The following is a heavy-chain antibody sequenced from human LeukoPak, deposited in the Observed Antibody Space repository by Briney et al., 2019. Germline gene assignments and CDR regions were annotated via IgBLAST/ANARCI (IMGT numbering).Heavy chain of an antibody. Sequence: SVKVSCKASGGTFSSYAISWVRQAPGQGLEWMGGIIPIFGTANYAQKFQGRVTITADESTSTAYMELSSLRSEDTAEYYCARGTRVGNLDYYGMDAWGKGTTVTVSS. V-gene: IGHV1-69*13. CDR3: ARGTRVGNLDYYGMDA. CDR1: GGTFSSYA. D-gene: IGHD3-16*01. J-gene: IGHJ6*04. CDR2: IIPIFGTA.